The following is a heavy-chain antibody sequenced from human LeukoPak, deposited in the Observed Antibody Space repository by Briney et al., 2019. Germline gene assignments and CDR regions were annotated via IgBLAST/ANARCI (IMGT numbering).Heavy chain of an antibody. CDR3: ARAVGYSSSWLDY. CDR2: ISYDGSNK. Sequence: PGGSLRLSCAASGFTFSSYAMHWVRQAPGKGLEWVAVISYDGSNKYYADSVKGRFTISRDNSKNTLYLQMNSLRAEDTAVYYCARAVGYSSSWLDYWGQGTLVTVSS. CDR1: GFTFSSYA. J-gene: IGHJ4*02. D-gene: IGHD6-13*01. V-gene: IGHV3-30-3*01.